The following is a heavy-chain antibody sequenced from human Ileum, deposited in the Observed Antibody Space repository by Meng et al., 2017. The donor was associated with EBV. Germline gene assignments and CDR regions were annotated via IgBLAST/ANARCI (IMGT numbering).Heavy chain of an antibody. CDR1: GFSLSTSGVG. CDR3: ALRPRQLLRGWFDS. V-gene: IGHV2-5*01. J-gene: IGHJ5*01. CDR2: IYGQGDK. D-gene: IGHD6-13*01. Sequence: LKEHQPTVGKPPQTLPLTCTFSGFSLSTSGVGVGWIRQPTGKALEWLAMIYGQGDKHYSPSLTSRLTITKDTSKNQVVLTMTNMDSVDTATYYCALRPRQLLRGWFDSWGQGALVTVSS.